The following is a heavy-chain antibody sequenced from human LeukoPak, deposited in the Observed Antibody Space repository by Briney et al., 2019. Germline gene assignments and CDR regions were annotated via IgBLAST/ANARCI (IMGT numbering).Heavy chain of an antibody. CDR1: GGTFSSYA. CDR3: ARGPFVVVMTVRDWWFDP. D-gene: IGHD3-22*01. CDR2: IIPILGIA. V-gene: IGHV1-69*04. J-gene: IGHJ5*02. Sequence: ASVKVSCKASGGTFSSYAISWVRQAPGQGLEWMGRIIPILGIANYAQKFQGRVTITADRSTSTAYMELSSLRSEDTAVYYCARGPFVVVMTVRDWWFDPWGQGTLVTVSS.